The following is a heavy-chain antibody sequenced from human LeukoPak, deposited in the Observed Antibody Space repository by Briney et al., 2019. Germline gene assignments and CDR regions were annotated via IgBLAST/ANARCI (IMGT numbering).Heavy chain of an antibody. D-gene: IGHD3-3*01. Sequence: GGSLRLSCAASGFTFSSYSMNWVRQAPGKGLEWVSSISSSSSYIYYADSVKGRFTISRDNAKNSLYLQMNSLRAEDTAVYYCARARRITIFGVVTDSYYYMDVWGKGTTVTVSS. J-gene: IGHJ6*03. CDR3: ARARRITIFGVVTDSYYYMDV. CDR1: GFTFSSYS. V-gene: IGHV3-21*01. CDR2: ISSSSSYI.